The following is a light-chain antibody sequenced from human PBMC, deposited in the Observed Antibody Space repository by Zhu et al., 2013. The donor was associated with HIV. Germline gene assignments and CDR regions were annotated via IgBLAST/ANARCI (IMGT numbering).Light chain of an antibody. CDR2: NAA. V-gene: IGKV1-17*01. CDR3: FQYRSFPLA. J-gene: IGKJ1*01. CDR1: QDIRND. Sequence: DIQMTQSPSSLPASVGDRVTIACRASQDIRNDLGWYQQTPGKPPKRLMFNAASLQSGVPSRFSGSGSGTEFTLTITGLQPEDFAIYYCFQYRSFPLAFGQRDQGGHQ.